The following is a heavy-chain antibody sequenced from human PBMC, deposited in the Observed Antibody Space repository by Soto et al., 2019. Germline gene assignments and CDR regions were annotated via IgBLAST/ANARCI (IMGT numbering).Heavy chain of an antibody. CDR2: VDNAGGT. J-gene: IGHJ4*02. V-gene: IGHV3-23*01. D-gene: IGHD3-10*01. CDR1: GFTFNFYS. CDR3: AKDYPRSGSPGLEFDY. Sequence: GSLRLSCVASGFTFNFYSMSWVRQAPGKGLEWVSAVDNAGGTSYADSVKGRFTISRDNSKNTLYLQMNSLRAEDTAVYYCAKDYPRSGSPGLEFDYWGQGTLVTVSS.